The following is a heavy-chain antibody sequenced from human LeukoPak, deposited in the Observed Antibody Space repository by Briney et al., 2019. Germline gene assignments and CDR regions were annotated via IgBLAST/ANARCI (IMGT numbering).Heavy chain of an antibody. CDR1: GYTFTGYY. V-gene: IGHV1-2*06. Sequence: ASVKVSCKASGYTFTGYYMHWVRQAPGQGLEWMVRINPNSGGTNYAQKFQGRVTMTRDTSISTAYMELSRLRSDDTAVYYCARDEEVQLERRFDYWGQGTLVTVSS. CDR2: INPNSGGT. CDR3: ARDEEVQLERRFDY. D-gene: IGHD1-1*01. J-gene: IGHJ4*02.